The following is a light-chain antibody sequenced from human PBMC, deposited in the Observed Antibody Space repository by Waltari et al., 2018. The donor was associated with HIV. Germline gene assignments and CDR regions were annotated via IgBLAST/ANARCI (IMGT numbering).Light chain of an antibody. CDR2: GAS. CDR3: QQYNKWPPT. Sequence: DIVMTQSPATLSVSPGERASLSCRASHGFSSNLAWYQQKPGQAPRLLIYGASTRATGIPARFSGSASGTEFTLTISSLQSEDFAVYYCQQYNKWPPTFGQGTKVEIK. V-gene: IGKV3-15*01. J-gene: IGKJ1*01. CDR1: HGFSSN.